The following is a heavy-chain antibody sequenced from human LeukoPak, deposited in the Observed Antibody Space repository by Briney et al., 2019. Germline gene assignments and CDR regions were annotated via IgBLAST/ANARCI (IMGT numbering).Heavy chain of an antibody. CDR3: TRGSYGDYEY. V-gene: IGHV3-48*04. CDR1: GFTFSSYS. D-gene: IGHD4-17*01. Sequence: GGSLRLSCAASGFTFSSYSMNWVRQAPGKGPEWVSYISSSGTTTYYADSVKGRFTISRDNAKNSLYLQMNSLRAEDTAVYYCTRGSYGDYEYWGQGTLVTVSS. J-gene: IGHJ4*02. CDR2: ISSSGTTT.